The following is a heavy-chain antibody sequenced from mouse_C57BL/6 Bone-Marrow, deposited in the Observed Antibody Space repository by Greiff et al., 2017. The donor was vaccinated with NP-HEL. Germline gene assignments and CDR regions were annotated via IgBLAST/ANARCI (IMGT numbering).Heavy chain of an antibody. D-gene: IGHD1-1*01. CDR1: GYSFTGYY. CDR3: ARTCLYYYGSRGYFDV. Sequence: VQLQQSGPELVKPGASVKISCKASGYSFTGYYMNWVKQSPEKSLEWIGEINPSTGGTTYNQKFKAKATLTVDKSSSTAYMQLKSLTSEDSAVYYCARTCLYYYGSRGYFDVWGTGTTVTVSS. V-gene: IGHV1-42*01. CDR2: INPSTGGT. J-gene: IGHJ1*03.